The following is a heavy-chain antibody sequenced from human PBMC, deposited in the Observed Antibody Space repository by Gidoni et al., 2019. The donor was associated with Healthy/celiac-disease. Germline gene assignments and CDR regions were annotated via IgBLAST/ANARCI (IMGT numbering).Heavy chain of an antibody. Sequence: QVQLQQWGAGLLKPSETLSLTCAVYGGSFSGYYWSWIRQPPGKGLEWIGEINHSGSTNDNPSLKSRVTISVDTSKNQFSLKLSSVPAADTAVYYCARNRDCSRTSCPTDYWGQGTLVTVSS. V-gene: IGHV4-34*01. D-gene: IGHD2-2*01. J-gene: IGHJ4*02. CDR2: INHSGST. CDR1: GGSFSGYY. CDR3: ARNRDCSRTSCPTDY.